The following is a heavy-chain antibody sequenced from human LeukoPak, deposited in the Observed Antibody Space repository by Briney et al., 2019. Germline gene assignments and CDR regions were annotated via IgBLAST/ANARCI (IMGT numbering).Heavy chain of an antibody. V-gene: IGHV1-2*02. CDR2: INPNSGGT. CDR1: GYTFTGYY. D-gene: IGHD6-13*01. J-gene: IGHJ4*02. CDR3: ARFPSSSSWYDDY. Sequence: ASVKVSCKASGYTFTGYYMHWVRQAPGQGLERMGWINPNSGGTNYAQKFQGRVTMTRDTSISTAYMELSRLRSDDTAVYYCARFPSSSSWYDDYWGQGTLVTVSS.